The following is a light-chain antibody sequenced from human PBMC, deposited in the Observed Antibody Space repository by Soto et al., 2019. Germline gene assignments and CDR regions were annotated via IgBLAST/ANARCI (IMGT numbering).Light chain of an antibody. V-gene: IGLV4-69*01. CDR2: LNSDGSH. CDR1: SGHSSFA. CDR3: QTWGTGIVL. Sequence: QSVLTQSPSASASLGASVKLTCTLSSGHSSFAIAWHQQQPEKGPRYLMKLNSDGSHSKGAGIPDRFSGSSSGAERYLTISSIQSEDEADYYCQTWGTGIVLFGGGTKLTVL. J-gene: IGLJ2*01.